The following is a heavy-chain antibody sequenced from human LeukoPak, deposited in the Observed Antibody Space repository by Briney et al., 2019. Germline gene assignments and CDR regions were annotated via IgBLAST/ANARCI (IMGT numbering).Heavy chain of an antibody. V-gene: IGHV4-59*01. J-gene: IGHJ3*02. CDR1: GRSISSYY. D-gene: IGHD2-15*01. CDR3: ARDTEDCSGGSCYPEDAFDI. Sequence: SETLSLTCTVSGRSISSYYWSWIRQPPGKGLEWIGYIYYSGSTNYNPSLKSRVTISVDTSENQLSLKRSSVTAADTAVYYCARDTEDCSGGSCYPEDAFDIWGQGTMVTVSS. CDR2: IYYSGST.